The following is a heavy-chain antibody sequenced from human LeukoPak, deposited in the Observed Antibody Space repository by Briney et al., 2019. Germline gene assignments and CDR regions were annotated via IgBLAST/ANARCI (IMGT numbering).Heavy chain of an antibody. CDR3: ARANYYGSGARGDWFDP. CDR2: IYYSGST. Sequence: ASETLSLTCTVSGGSISSSSYYWGWIRQPPGKGLEWIGIIYYSGSTNYNPSLKSRVTISVDTSKNQFSLKLSSVTAADTAVYYCARANYYGSGARGDWFDPWGQGTLVTVSS. V-gene: IGHV4-39*07. CDR1: GGSISSSSYY. J-gene: IGHJ5*02. D-gene: IGHD3-10*01.